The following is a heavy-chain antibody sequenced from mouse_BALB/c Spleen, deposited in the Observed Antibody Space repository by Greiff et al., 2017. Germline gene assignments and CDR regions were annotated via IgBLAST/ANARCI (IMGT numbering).Heavy chain of an antibody. CDR2: ISYSGST. CDR3: ARYYDGHYYAMDY. CDR1: GDSITSGY. D-gene: IGHD2-3*01. Sequence: EVMLVESGPSLVKPSQTLSLTCSVTGDSITSGYWNWIRKFPGNKLEYMGYISYSGSTYYNPSLKSRISITRDTSKNQYYLQLNSVTTEDTATYYCARYYDGHYYAMDYWGQGTSVTVSS. J-gene: IGHJ4*01. V-gene: IGHV3-8*02.